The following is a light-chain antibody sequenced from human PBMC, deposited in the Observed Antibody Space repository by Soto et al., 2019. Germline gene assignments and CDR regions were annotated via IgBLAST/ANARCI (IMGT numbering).Light chain of an antibody. Sequence: QSALTQPASVSGSPGQSITISCTGTSSDVGGYNYVSWYQQHPGIAPKLLIYGVTNRPSGVSTRFSGSKSGNTASLTISGLQAEDEADYYCSSYTSSNTQVFGGGTKLTVL. V-gene: IGLV2-14*01. CDR2: GVT. CDR1: SSDVGGYNY. J-gene: IGLJ2*01. CDR3: SSYTSSNTQV.